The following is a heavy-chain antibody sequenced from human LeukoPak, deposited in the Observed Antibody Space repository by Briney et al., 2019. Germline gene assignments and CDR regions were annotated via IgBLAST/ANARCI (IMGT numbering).Heavy chain of an antibody. CDR2: ISYDGSNK. J-gene: IGHJ4*02. V-gene: IGHV3-30-3*01. Sequence: PGGSLRLSCAASGFTFSSYAMHWVRQAPGKGLEWVAVISYDGSNKYYADSVKGRFTISRDNSKNTLYLQMNSLRAEDTAVYYCARLLVRWQITSKESSDYWGQGTLVTVSS. D-gene: IGHD4-23*01. CDR1: GFTFSSYA. CDR3: ARLLVRWQITSKESSDY.